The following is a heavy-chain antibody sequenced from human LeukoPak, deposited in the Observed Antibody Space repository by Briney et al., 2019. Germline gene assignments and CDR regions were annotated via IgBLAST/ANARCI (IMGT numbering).Heavy chain of an antibody. J-gene: IGHJ2*01. CDR3: ARHKLGAYFDL. CDR2: VYNSGDA. V-gene: IGHV4-59*08. D-gene: IGHD3-16*01. Sequence: KTSETLSLTCTVSGGSTSSDYWSWIRHSPGQGLVWVGYVYNSGDAGKNPSLKGRVTILLDTSKNQGSLKLTSESAAVTAVYYCARHKLGAYFDLWGRGTLVTVSS. CDR1: GGSTSSDY.